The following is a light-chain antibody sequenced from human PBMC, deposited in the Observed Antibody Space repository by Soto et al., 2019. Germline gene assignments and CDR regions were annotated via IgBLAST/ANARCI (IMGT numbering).Light chain of an antibody. CDR1: SSDVGNYKY. V-gene: IGLV2-14*01. CDR3: LSYTSSGTYV. Sequence: ALTQLAPVSGSPGQSITISCTGTSSDVGNYKYVSWYQQHPGKAPKLMIYEVSNRPSGVSNRFSGSKSGNTASLTISGLQAEDETDYYCLSYTSSGTYVFGTGTKVTVL. J-gene: IGLJ1*01. CDR2: EVS.